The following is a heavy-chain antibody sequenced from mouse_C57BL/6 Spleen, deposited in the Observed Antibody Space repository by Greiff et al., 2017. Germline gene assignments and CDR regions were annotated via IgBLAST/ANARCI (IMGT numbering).Heavy chain of an antibody. CDR2: ISYDGSN. CDR3: ASYGSSLWYFDV. J-gene: IGHJ1*03. Sequence: EVQVVESGPGLVKPSQSLSLTCSVTGYSITSGYYWNWIRQFPGNKLEWMGYISYDGSNNYNPSLKNRISITRDTSKNQFFLKLNSVTTEDTATYYCASYGSSLWYFDVWGTGTTVTVSS. D-gene: IGHD1-1*01. V-gene: IGHV3-6*01. CDR1: GYSITSGYY.